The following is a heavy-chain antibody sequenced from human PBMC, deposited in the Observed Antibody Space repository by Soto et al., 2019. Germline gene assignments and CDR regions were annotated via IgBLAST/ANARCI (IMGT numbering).Heavy chain of an antibody. CDR1: GGTFSSYA. D-gene: IGHD2-15*01. CDR2: IITIFGTA. CDR3: ASTYGRAGIVVVADNYYYGMDV. V-gene: IGHV1-69*01. Sequence: ASVKISCNASGGTFSSYAISWGRQAPGQGLEWMGGIITIFGTANYAQKCQGRVTITADESTSTAYTELSSLRSEDTAVYSCASTYGRAGIVVVADNYYYGMDVWGQGTTVTVSS. J-gene: IGHJ6*02.